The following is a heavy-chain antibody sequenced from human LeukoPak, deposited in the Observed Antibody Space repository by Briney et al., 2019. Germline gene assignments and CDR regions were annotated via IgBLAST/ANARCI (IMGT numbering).Heavy chain of an antibody. D-gene: IGHD6-19*01. CDR3: AKVLTYSSGWYDMGPFDY. Sequence: NPGGSLRLSCAASGFTFSSYSMNWVRQAPGKGLEWVSSISSSSSYIYYADSVKGRFTISRDNAKNSLYLQMNSLRAEDTALYYCAKVLTYSSGWYDMGPFDYWGQGTLVTVSS. CDR2: ISSSSSYI. CDR1: GFTFSSYS. J-gene: IGHJ4*02. V-gene: IGHV3-21*04.